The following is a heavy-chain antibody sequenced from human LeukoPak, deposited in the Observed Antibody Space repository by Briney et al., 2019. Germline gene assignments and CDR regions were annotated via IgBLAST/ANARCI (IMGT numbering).Heavy chain of an antibody. CDR1: GYTFTSYD. CDR3: ARAGYSSSWYVTWFDT. CDR2: MNPNSGNT. V-gene: IGHV1-8*01. J-gene: IGHJ5*02. D-gene: IGHD6-13*01. Sequence: ASVKVSCKASGYTFTSYDINWVRQATGQGLEWMGWMNPNSGNTGYAQKFQGRVTMTRNTSISTAYMELSSLRSEDTAVYYCARAGYSSSWYVTWFDTWGQGTLVTVSS.